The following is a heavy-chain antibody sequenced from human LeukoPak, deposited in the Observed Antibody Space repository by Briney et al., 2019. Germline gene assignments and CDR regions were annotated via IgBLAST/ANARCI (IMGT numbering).Heavy chain of an antibody. D-gene: IGHD3-3*01. CDR3: ARVGSITNYGVVSYYFDY. J-gene: IGHJ4*02. V-gene: IGHV5-51*01. Sequence: PGESLKMTRKASGYSFDYYQIAWLRPMRGKGLAWMGLIHPDDSDSTYSPSFQGQVTMSVDKSINTYNMHWSNLKASNTAIYYCARVGSITNYGVVSYYFDYWGQGTLVTVSS. CDR2: IHPDDSDS. CDR1: GYSFDYYQ.